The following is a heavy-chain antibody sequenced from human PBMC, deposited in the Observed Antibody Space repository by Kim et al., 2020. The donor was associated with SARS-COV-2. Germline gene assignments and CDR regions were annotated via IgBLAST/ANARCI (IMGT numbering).Heavy chain of an antibody. CDR2: IIPIFGTA. CDR1: GGTFSSYA. D-gene: IGHD6-19*01. CDR3: AREGDSSGWYNPNWFDP. Sequence: SVKVSCKASGGTFSSYAISWVRQAPGQGLEWMGGIIPIFGTANYAQKFQGRVTITADESTSTAYMELSSLRSEDTAVYYCAREGDSSGWYNPNWFDPWGQGTLVTVSS. V-gene: IGHV1-69*13. J-gene: IGHJ5*02.